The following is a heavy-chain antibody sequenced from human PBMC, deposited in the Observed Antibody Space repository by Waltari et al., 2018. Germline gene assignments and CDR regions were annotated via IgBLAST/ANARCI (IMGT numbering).Heavy chain of an antibody. CDR1: GFTVSNNY. CDR2: IYSGGST. J-gene: IGHJ4*02. CDR3: ASFTTKTH. D-gene: IGHD1-1*01. Sequence: EVQLVESGGGLIQPGGSLRLSCAASGFTVSNNYMSWVRQAPGKGLEWGSLIYSGGSTYYADSVKGRFTISRDNSRNTLYLQMNSLRAEDTAVYYCASFTTKTHWGQGTLVTVSS. V-gene: IGHV3-53*01.